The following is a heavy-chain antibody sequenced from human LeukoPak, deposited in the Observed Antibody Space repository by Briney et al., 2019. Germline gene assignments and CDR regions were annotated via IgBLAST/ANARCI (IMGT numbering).Heavy chain of an antibody. V-gene: IGHV1-18*01. J-gene: IGHJ4*02. CDR1: GYTFTSYG. CDR3: ARDIDSGYDLGVDY. CDR2: ISAYNGNT. Sequence: ASVKVSCKASGYTFTSYGISWARQAPGQGLEWMGWISAYNGNTNYAQKLQGRVTMTTDTSTSTAYMELRSLRSDDTAVYYCARDIDSGYDLGVDYWGQGTLVTVSS. D-gene: IGHD5-12*01.